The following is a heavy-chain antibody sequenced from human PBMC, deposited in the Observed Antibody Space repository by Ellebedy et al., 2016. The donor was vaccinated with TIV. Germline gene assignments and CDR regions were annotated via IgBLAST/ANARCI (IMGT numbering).Heavy chain of an antibody. Sequence: GGSLRLSCAASGFIFNTYAMSWVRQAPGKGLEWVSAITASDVGTYYVDSVKGRFTTSRDNSKNTLNLQMNSLRPEDTAVYYCAKGKEAGYDLDYWGQGTLVTVSS. V-gene: IGHV3-23*01. CDR3: AKGKEAGYDLDY. CDR2: ITASDVGT. D-gene: IGHD5-12*01. J-gene: IGHJ4*02. CDR1: GFIFNTYA.